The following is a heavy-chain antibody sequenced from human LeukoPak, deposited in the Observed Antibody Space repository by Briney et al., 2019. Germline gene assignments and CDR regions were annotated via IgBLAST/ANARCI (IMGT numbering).Heavy chain of an antibody. V-gene: IGHV4-38-2*02. CDR1: GYSISSGYY. D-gene: IGHD3-22*01. J-gene: IGHJ5*02. CDR3: ARTEDYYESSGYYYGSPDWFDP. CDR2: IYHSGST. Sequence: SETLSLTCTVSGYSISSGYYWGWIRQPPGKGLEWIGSIYHSGSTYYNPSLKSRVTISVDTSKNQFSLKLSSVTAADTAVYYCARTEDYYESSGYYYGSPDWFDPWGQGTLVTVSS.